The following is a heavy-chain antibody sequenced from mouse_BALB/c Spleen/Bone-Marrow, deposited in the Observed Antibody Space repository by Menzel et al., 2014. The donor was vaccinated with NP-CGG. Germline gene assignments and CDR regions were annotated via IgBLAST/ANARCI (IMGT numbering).Heavy chain of an antibody. CDR1: GYAFTNYL. V-gene: IGHV1-54*01. CDR3: ARHYFDY. Sequence: QVRLQQSGAELVRPGTSVKVSCKASGYAFTNYLIEWVKQRPGQGLEWIGVINPGSGGTNYNEKFKGKATLTADKSSSTAYMQLSSLTSDDSAVYFCARHYFDYWGQGTTLTVSS. J-gene: IGHJ2*01. CDR2: INPGSGGT.